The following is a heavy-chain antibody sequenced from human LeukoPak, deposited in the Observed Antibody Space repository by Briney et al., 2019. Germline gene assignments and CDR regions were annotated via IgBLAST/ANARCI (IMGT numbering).Heavy chain of an antibody. D-gene: IGHD3-3*01. CDR3: ARGAYYDFWSGYSQVNWFDP. Sequence: GGSLRLSCAASGFTFSSYWMTWVRQAPGKGLEWVANINPDGSEKYYVDSVKGRFTISRDNAKNSLYLQMNSLRAEDTAVYYCARGAYYDFWSGYSQVNWFDPWSQGTLVTVSS. CDR1: GFTFSSYW. V-gene: IGHV3-7*01. J-gene: IGHJ5*02. CDR2: INPDGSEK.